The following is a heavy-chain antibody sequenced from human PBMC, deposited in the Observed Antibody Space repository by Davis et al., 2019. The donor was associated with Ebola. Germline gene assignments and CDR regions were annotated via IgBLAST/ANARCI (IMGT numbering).Heavy chain of an antibody. D-gene: IGHD3-22*01. CDR1: GYTFTNYA. Sequence: AASVKVSCKASGYTFTNYAINWVRQAPGQGLEWMGWINTNTGNPMYAQAFPGRFVFSLDTSINTPYLQISSLKAEDTAVYYCARSTMTQDAFDIWGQGTMVTVSS. J-gene: IGHJ3*02. V-gene: IGHV7-4-1*02. CDR3: ARSTMTQDAFDI. CDR2: INTNTGNP.